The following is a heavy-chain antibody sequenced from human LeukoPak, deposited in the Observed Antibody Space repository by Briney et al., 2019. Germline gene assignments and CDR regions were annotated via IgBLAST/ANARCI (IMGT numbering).Heavy chain of an antibody. CDR2: IGTAGDT. CDR3: ARANSSSWKDGAFDI. V-gene: IGHV3-13*04. Sequence: GSLRLSCAASGFTFSSYDMHWVRQATGKGLEWVSAIGTAGDTSYPGSVKGRFTISRENAKNSLYLQMNSLRAGDTAVYYCARANSSSWKDGAFDIWGQGTMVTVSS. J-gene: IGHJ3*02. CDR1: GFTFSSYD. D-gene: IGHD6-13*01.